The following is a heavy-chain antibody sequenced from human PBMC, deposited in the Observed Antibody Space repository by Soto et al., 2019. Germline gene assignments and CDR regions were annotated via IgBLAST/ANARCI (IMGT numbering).Heavy chain of an antibody. J-gene: IGHJ4*02. CDR2: ISGSGGST. V-gene: IGHV3-23*01. Sequence: VQLLESGGGLVQPGGSLRLSCAASGFTFSSYAMSWVRQAPGKGLEWVSAISGSGGSTYYADSVKGRFTISRDNSKNTLYLQMNSLRAEDTAVYYCAKEEMITFGGVIAPDYWGQGTLVTVSS. CDR1: GFTFSSYA. D-gene: IGHD3-16*02. CDR3: AKEEMITFGGVIAPDY.